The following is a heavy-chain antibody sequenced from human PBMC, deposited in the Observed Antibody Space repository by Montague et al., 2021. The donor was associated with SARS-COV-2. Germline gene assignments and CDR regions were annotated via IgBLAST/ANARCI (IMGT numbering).Heavy chain of an antibody. J-gene: IGHJ3*02. CDR3: ASSGITLTGLDAFDI. CDR1: GDSVARKRVA. V-gene: IGHV6-1*01. Sequence: CAISGDSVARKRVAWDGNRQSPSRGLEWLGRTYYRSKWDSDYAESVKRRLVITPDTSKNQVSLQLNSVIPENTAVYFCASSGITLTGLDAFDIWGQGTMVTVSS. D-gene: IGHD3-9*01. CDR2: TYYRSKWDS.